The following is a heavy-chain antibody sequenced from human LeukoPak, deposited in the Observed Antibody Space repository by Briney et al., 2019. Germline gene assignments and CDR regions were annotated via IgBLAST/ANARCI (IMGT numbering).Heavy chain of an antibody. CDR1: GFTFSSYG. D-gene: IGHD3/OR15-3a*01. V-gene: IGHV3-33*06. Sequence: GGSLRLSCAASGFTFSSYGVHWVRQAPGKGLEWVAVIWYDGSNKYYADSVKGRFTISRDNSKNTLYLQMNSLRAEDTAVYYRAKDLHGLFDYWGQGTLVTVSS. CDR3: AKDLHGLFDY. J-gene: IGHJ4*02. CDR2: IWYDGSNK.